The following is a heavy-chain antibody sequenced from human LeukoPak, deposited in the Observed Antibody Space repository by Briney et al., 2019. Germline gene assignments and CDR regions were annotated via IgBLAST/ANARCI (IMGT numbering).Heavy chain of an antibody. J-gene: IGHJ4*02. Sequence: SETLSLTCTVSGGSISSYYWSWIRQPPGKGLERIGYIYYSGSTNYNPSLKSRVTISVDTSKNQFSLKLSSVTAADTAVYYCARHENDIFDYWGQGTLVTVSS. CDR2: IYYSGST. V-gene: IGHV4-59*08. D-gene: IGHD3-9*01. CDR1: GGSISSYY. CDR3: ARHENDIFDY.